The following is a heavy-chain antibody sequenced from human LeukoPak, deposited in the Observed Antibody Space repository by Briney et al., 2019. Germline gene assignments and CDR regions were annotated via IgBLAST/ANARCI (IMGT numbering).Heavy chain of an antibody. D-gene: IGHD5-12*01. V-gene: IGHV3-21*01. Sequence: GGSLRLSCAASGFTFSSYSMNWVRQAPGKGLEWVSSISSSSSYIYYADSVKGRFTISRDNAKNSLYLQMNSLRAEDTAVYYCARLPYSGYEGQTWGQGTLVTVSS. CDR2: ISSSSSYI. J-gene: IGHJ5*02. CDR1: GFTFSSYS. CDR3: ARLPYSGYEGQT.